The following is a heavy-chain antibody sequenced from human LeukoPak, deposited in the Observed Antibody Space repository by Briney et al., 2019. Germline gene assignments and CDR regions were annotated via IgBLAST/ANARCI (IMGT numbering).Heavy chain of an antibody. V-gene: IGHV3-23*01. CDR2: ISGSGGDT. D-gene: IGHD2-15*01. J-gene: IGHJ4*02. CDR1: GFTFSSYA. Sequence: QPGGSLRLSCAASGFTFSSYAMSWVRQAPGKGLEWVSAISGSGGDTDYADSVKGRFTISRDNSKNTLYLQMNFLRAEDTAVYYCAKIAGKYCSGGSCEVDYWGLGTLVIVSS. CDR3: AKIAGKYCSGGSCEVDY.